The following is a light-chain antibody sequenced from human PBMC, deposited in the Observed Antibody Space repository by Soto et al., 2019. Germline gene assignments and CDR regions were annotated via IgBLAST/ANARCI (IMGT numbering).Light chain of an antibody. V-gene: IGLV1-51*01. J-gene: IGLJ1*01. CDR2: DDN. CDR1: SSNIGGNS. Sequence: QSVLTQPPPVPAAPGQKVTISCSGSSSNIGGNSVSWYQQLPGTAPKLLIYDDNKRPSGIPDRFSGSKSGTSATLGITGFQTGDEADYYCGSWDSSLSAYVFGTGTKVTVL. CDR3: GSWDSSLSAYV.